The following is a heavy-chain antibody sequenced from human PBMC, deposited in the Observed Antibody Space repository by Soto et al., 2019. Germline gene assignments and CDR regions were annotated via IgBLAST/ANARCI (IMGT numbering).Heavy chain of an antibody. J-gene: IGHJ4*02. CDR2: INQDGTEI. V-gene: IGHV3-7*05. D-gene: IGHD6-19*01. Sequence: PGGSLRLSCAVSGITFSPPLMNWVRQTPGKGLEWVAIINQDGTEIIYVDSVKGRFTISRDNAKNSLYLQMNSLRAEDTAVYYCVGGYGWLPDFWGQGTLVTVSS. CDR3: VGGYGWLPDF. CDR1: GITFSPPL.